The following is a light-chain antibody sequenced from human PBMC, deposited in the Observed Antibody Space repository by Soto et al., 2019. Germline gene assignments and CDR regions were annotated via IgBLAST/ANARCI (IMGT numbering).Light chain of an antibody. V-gene: IGKV3-20*01. CDR2: GAS. J-gene: IGKJ2*01. CDR1: QRVSSSY. CDR3: QRYGSSPPFT. Sequence: EIGLTQSPGTLSLSPGERATLSCRASQRVSSSYLAWYQQKPGQAPRLLIYGASSRATGIPDRFSGSGSGTDFTLTISRLEPEDFAVYFCQRYGSSPPFTFGQGTKVEI.